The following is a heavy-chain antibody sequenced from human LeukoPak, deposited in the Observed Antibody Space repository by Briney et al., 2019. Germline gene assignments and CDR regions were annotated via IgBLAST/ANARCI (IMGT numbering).Heavy chain of an antibody. J-gene: IGHJ4*02. CDR2: SRNKANSYNI. Sequence: GGSLRLSCAVSGFIFSDHYMGWVRQAPGKGLEWVGRSRNKANSYNIEYAASVKGRFTTSRDDSKISLELQINSVKNEDTSVYYCGRSGSYSAFDYWDQGILVSVSS. D-gene: IGHD1-26*01. V-gene: IGHV3-72*01. CDR1: GFIFSDHY. CDR3: GRSGSYSAFDY.